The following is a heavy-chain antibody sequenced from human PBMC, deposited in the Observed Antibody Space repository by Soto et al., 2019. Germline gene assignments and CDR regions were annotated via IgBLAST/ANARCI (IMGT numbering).Heavy chain of an antibody. CDR3: GSLGYCSSTSCPAGDY. CDR1: GFTFSSYG. D-gene: IGHD2-2*01. J-gene: IGHJ4*02. CDR2: ISYDGRNK. Sequence: QVQLVESGGGVVQPGRSLRLSCAASGFTFSSYGMHWVRQAPGKGLEWVAVISYDGRNKDYADSVKGRFTISRDNSKNTLYLQMNSLRAEDTAVYYCGSLGYCSSTSCPAGDYWGQGTLVTVSS. V-gene: IGHV3-30*03.